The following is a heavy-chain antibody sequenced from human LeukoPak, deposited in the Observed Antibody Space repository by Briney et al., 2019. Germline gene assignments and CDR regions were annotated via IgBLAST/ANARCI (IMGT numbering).Heavy chain of an antibody. D-gene: IGHD3-3*01. CDR1: GGSISSSSYY. CDR3: ARGKGITIFGVPRYFDY. V-gene: IGHV4-39*01. CDR2: IYYSGST. J-gene: IGHJ4*02. Sequence: SETLSLTCTVSGGSISSSSYYWGWIRQPPGKGLEWIGSIYYSGSTYYNPSLKSRVTISVDTSKNQFSLKLSSVTAADTAVYYCARGKGITIFGVPRYFDYWGQGTLVTVSS.